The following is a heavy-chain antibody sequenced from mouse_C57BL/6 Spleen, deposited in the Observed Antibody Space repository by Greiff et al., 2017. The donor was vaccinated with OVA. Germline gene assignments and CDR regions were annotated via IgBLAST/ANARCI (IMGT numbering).Heavy chain of an antibody. J-gene: IGHJ2*01. V-gene: IGHV1-82*01. Sequence: VKVVESGPELVKPGASVKISCKASGYAFSSSWMNWVKQRPGKGLEWIGRIYPGDGDTNYNGKFKGKATLTADKSSSTAYMQLSSLTSEDSAVYFCARGDYDYDDYFDYWGQVTTLTVSS. CDR1: GYAFSSSW. CDR3: ARGDYDYDDYFDY. D-gene: IGHD2-4*01. CDR2: IYPGDGDT.